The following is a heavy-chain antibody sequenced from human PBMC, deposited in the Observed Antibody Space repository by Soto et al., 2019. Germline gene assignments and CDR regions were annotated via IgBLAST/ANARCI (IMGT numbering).Heavy chain of an antibody. D-gene: IGHD6-25*01. V-gene: IGHV3-48*03. CDR1: GFTFSSYE. CDR2: ISSSGSTI. Sequence: GGSLRLSCAASGFTFSSYEMNWVRQAPGKGLEWVSYISSSGSTIYYADSVKGRFTISRDNAKNSLYLQMNSLRAEDTAVYYCARDQREATNYYYYGMDVWGQGTTVTVSS. J-gene: IGHJ6*02. CDR3: ARDQREATNYYYYGMDV.